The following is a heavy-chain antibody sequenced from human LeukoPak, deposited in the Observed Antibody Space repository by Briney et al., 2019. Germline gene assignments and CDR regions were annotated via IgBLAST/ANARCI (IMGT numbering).Heavy chain of an antibody. Sequence: SVKVSCKASGGTAGIYSISWVRQAPGQGLEWMGGIITIYGTANYAQRMQGRVTITAGEFTGTAYMELSSLEPEDTAVYYCEAMSFGGVIVLWGQGTLVTVSS. CDR2: IITIYGTA. J-gene: IGHJ4*02. CDR1: GGTAGIYS. V-gene: IGHV1-69*13. CDR3: EAMSFGGVIVL. D-gene: IGHD3-16*02.